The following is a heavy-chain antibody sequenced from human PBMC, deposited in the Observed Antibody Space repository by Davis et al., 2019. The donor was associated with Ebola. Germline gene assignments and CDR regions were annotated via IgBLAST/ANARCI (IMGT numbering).Heavy chain of an antibody. CDR2: II. Sequence: GGSLRLSCAASGFTFSSYSMNWVRQAPGKGLEWVSSIIYYADSVKGRFTISRDNAKNSLYLQMNSLKTEDTAVYYCTSRIAARLGAAAGPQETHYYYYGMDVWGQGTTVTVSS. V-gene: IGHV3-21*04. CDR3: TSRIAARLGAAAGPQETHYYYYGMDV. D-gene: IGHD6-6*01. CDR1: GFTFSSYS. J-gene: IGHJ6*02.